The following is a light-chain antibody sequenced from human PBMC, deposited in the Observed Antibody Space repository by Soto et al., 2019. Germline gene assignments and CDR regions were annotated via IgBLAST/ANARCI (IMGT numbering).Light chain of an antibody. J-gene: IGLJ3*02. Sequence: QSALTQPASVSGSPGQSITISCTGTSSDIGGYNYVSWYQQHPGKAPKLMIYEVNNRPSGVSNRFSGSKSGNTASLTISGLQAEDEADYYCSSYTSSSTLWVFGGGTKLNVL. CDR2: EVN. CDR1: SSDIGGYNY. V-gene: IGLV2-14*01. CDR3: SSYTSSSTLWV.